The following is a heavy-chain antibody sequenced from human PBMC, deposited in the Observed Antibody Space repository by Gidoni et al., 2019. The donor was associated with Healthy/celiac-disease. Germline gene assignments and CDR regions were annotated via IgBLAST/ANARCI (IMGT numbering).Heavy chain of an antibody. D-gene: IGHD3-3*01. V-gene: IGHV3-30*18. Sequence: QVQLVESGGGVVQPGRSLRRSCAASGFTFGSYDMHWVRQAPGKGLEWVAAVSYDGSNQHYADSVKGRFTISRDDPKNTLYLQMNSLRAEDTAVYYCAKDGFRGGYDCDYWGQGTLVTVSS. CDR2: VSYDGSNQ. CDR3: AKDGFRGGYDCDY. CDR1: GFTFGSYD. J-gene: IGHJ4*02.